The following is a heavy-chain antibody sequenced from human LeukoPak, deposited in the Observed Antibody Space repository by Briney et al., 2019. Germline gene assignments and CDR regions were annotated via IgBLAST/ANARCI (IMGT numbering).Heavy chain of an antibody. V-gene: IGHV6-1*01. CDR2: TYYRSKWYN. CDR1: GDSVSSNSAA. J-gene: IGHJ4*02. Sequence: SQTLSLTCAISGDSVSSNSAAWNWIRQSPSRGLEWLGRTYYRSKWYNDYAVSVKSRITINPDTSKNQFSLQLNSVTPEDTAVYCCARDRIEYDSSGYYFPFDYWGQGTLVTVSS. CDR3: ARDRIEYDSSGYYFPFDY. D-gene: IGHD3-22*01.